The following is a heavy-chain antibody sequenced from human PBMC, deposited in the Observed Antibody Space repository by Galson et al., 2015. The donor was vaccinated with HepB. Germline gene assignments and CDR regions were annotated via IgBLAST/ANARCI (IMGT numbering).Heavy chain of an antibody. CDR1: GGTFGSWA. Sequence: SVKVSCKASGGTFGSWAISWVRQAPGQGLEWMGRIIPIFGTTNYAQRFQDRVTITADESTDTAYMILSSLRSEDTAIYYCARDLRYCSSTTCSDYHFYGMDVWGQGTTVTV. CDR3: ARDLRYCSSTTCSDYHFYGMDV. D-gene: IGHD2-2*01. CDR2: IIPIFGTT. V-gene: IGHV1-69*13. J-gene: IGHJ6*02.